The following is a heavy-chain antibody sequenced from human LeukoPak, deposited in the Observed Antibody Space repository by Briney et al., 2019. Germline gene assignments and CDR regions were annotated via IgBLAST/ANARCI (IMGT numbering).Heavy chain of an antibody. J-gene: IGHJ6*03. Sequence: ASVKVSCKASGYTFTGYYMHWVRQAPGQGLEWMGWINPNSGGTNYAQKFQGRVTMTRDTSISTAYMELSRLRSDDTAVYYCARDLGGSYYVDVWGKGTTVTVSS. CDR1: GYTFTGYY. D-gene: IGHD1-26*01. CDR3: ARDLGGSYYVDV. CDR2: INPNSGGT. V-gene: IGHV1-2*02.